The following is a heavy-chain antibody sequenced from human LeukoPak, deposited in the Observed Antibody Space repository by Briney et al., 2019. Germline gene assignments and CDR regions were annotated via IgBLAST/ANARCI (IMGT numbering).Heavy chain of an antibody. V-gene: IGHV3-15*01. D-gene: IGHD2-15*01. CDR2: IKRKTDGSTT. Sequence: PGGSLRLSCAASGFTFSNAWMGWVRQAPRKGRGWVCRIKRKTDGSTTDYAGAEKGTFTIPREDSKNTLYLQMNSLNTEATAVYYCTTDGPIVVVVAATRDYWGQGTLVTVSS. CDR3: TTDGPIVVVVAATRDY. CDR1: GFTFSNAW. J-gene: IGHJ4*02.